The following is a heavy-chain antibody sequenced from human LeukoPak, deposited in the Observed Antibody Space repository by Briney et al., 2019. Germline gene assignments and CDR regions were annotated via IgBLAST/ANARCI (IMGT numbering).Heavy chain of an antibody. CDR1: GYTFTDYY. V-gene: IGHV1-2*02. CDR3: AREVIPTYYYMDV. CDR2: IKPKSGDT. D-gene: IGHD2-2*02. Sequence: ASVKVSCKASGYTFTDYYVHWVRQAPGQGLEWMGWIKPKSGDTDYAQKFQGRVTLTRDTSISTAYMELSSLRSDDTAVYFCAREVIPTYYYMDVWGNGTTVTVSS. J-gene: IGHJ6*03.